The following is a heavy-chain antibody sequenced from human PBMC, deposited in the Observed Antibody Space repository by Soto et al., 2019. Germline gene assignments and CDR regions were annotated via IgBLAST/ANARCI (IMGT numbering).Heavy chain of an antibody. CDR3: ARSCSGISCHGSENSGYL. CDR1: GATISSGDYY. V-gene: IGHV4-30-4*01. CDR2: IYSSGFT. D-gene: IGHD2-2*01. J-gene: IGHJ4*01. Sequence: QVQLQDSGPGLVKPSQTLSLTCAVSGATISSGDYYWTWIRQPPGKGLEWIGHIYSSGFTHYSPSLESRITISIDPSKNQFSLRLNSVTAADTVVYYCARSCSGISCHGSENSGYLWGHGTQVTGSS.